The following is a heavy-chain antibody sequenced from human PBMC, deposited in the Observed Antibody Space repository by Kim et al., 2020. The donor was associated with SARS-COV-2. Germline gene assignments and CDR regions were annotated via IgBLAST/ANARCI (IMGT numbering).Heavy chain of an antibody. J-gene: IGHJ4*02. CDR3: ARGGGSGSYTPFDY. D-gene: IGHD3-10*01. CDR1: GFTFSSYA. V-gene: IGHV3-30-3*01. Sequence: GGSLRLSCAASGFTFSSYAMHWVRQAPGKGLEWVAVISYDGSNKYYADSVKGRFTISRDNSKNTLYLQMNSLRAEDTAVYYCARGGGSGSYTPFDYWGQGTLVTVSS. CDR2: ISYDGSNK.